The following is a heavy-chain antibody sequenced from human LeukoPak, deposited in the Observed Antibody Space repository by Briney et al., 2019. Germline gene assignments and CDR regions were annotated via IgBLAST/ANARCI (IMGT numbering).Heavy chain of an antibody. CDR1: GFTFSNYH. J-gene: IGHJ4*02. CDR2: ISGGGSTM. V-gene: IGHV3-11*01. Sequence: PGGSLRLSCAASGFTFSNYHMSWIRQAPGKGLEWVSYISGGGSTMYYAGSVKGRFTISRDNAKNSLYLQMNSLRVEDTAVYYCARWYYYGSGSFDYWGQGTLVTVSS. D-gene: IGHD3-10*01. CDR3: ARWYYYGSGSFDY.